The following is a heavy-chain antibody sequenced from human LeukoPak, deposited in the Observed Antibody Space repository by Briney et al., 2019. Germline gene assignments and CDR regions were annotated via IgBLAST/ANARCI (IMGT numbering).Heavy chain of an antibody. CDR1: GGTFSSYA. V-gene: IGHV1-18*01. J-gene: IGHJ6*02. CDR3: AVPLYYYDSSGYHPALAYYYYGMDV. CDR2: ISAYNGNT. Sequence: ASVKVSCKASGGTFSSYAISWVRQAPGQGLEWMGWISAYNGNTNYAQKLQGRVTMTTDTSTSTAYMELRSLRSDDTAVYYCAVPLYYYDSSGYHPALAYYYYGMDVWGQGTTVTVSS. D-gene: IGHD3-22*01.